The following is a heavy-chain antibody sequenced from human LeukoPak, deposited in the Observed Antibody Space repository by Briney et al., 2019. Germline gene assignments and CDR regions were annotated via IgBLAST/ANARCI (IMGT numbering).Heavy chain of an antibody. CDR2: IYPGGSDT. D-gene: IGHD1-26*01. CDR3: ARKEWELLREFDY. Sequence: GESLKISCKGSGYSFTSYWIGWVRQMPGKGLAWMGIIYPGGSDTRYSPSFQGQVTISADKSISTAYLQWSSLKASDTAMYYCARKEWELLREFDYWGQGTLVTVSS. J-gene: IGHJ4*02. CDR1: GYSFTSYW. V-gene: IGHV5-51*01.